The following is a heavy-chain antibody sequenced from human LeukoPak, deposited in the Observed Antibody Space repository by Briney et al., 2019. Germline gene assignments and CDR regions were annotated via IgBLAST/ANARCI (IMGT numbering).Heavy chain of an antibody. D-gene: IGHD3-22*01. CDR1: GGSTSSGPYY. CDR3: ARRDDSRGYHQIFDY. V-gene: IGHV4-39*02. Sequence: SETLSLTCTVSGGSTSSGPYYWGWIRQPPGKGLEWIGNIYYGENTYYNPSLKSRVTISIDTSKNHFYLKLSSLTAADTAVYYCARRDDSRGYHQIFDYWGPGILVTVSS. J-gene: IGHJ4*02. CDR2: IYYGENT.